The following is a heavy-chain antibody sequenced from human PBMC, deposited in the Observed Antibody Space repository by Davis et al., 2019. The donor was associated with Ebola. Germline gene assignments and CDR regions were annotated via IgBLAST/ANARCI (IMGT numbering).Heavy chain of an antibody. D-gene: IGHD3-3*01. CDR1: GFTFSHFC. J-gene: IGHJ1*01. CDR3: ARDSFTNAEYFEH. V-gene: IGHV3-33*01. CDR2: IWYDGSNE. Sequence: GESLKISCAASGFTFSHFCMHWVRQAPGKGLEWVAVIWYDGSNEYYGDSVKGRFTISRDNSKDTLYLQMNNLRAEATGIYYCARDSFTNAEYFEHWGQGALVTVSS.